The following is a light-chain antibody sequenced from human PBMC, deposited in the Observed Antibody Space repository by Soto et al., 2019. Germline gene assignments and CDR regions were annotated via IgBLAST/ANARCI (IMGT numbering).Light chain of an antibody. V-gene: IGLV2-23*01. Sequence: QSALTQPASVSGSPGQSITIYCTGTSSDVGSHHLVSWYQQYPGKAPKVIIFEASKRPSGVSNRFSGSRSGNTASLTISGLQAEDEADYYCCSNAAGSSYVFGSGTKLTVL. CDR3: CSNAAGSSYV. J-gene: IGLJ1*01. CDR1: SSDVGSHHL. CDR2: EAS.